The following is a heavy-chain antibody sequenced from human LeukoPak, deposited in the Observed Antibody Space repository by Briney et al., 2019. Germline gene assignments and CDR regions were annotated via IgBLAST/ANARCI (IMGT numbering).Heavy chain of an antibody. V-gene: IGHV4-61*02. CDR1: GGSISSGSYY. Sequence: SETLSLTCTVSGGSISSGSYYWSWIRQPAGKGLEWIGRIYTTGSTNYNPSLKSRVTISVDTSKNQFSLKLSSVTAADTAVYYCARVVRSSWYPSGFDPWGQGTLVTVSS. CDR2: IYTTGST. J-gene: IGHJ5*02. CDR3: ARVVRSSWYPSGFDP. D-gene: IGHD6-13*01.